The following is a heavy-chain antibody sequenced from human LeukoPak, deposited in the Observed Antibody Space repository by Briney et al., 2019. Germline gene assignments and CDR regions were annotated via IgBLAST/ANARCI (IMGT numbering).Heavy chain of an antibody. Sequence: ASVKVSCKASGGTFSSYAISWVRQAPGQGLEWMGRIIPILGIANYAQKFQGRVTITADKSTSTAYMELSSLRSEDTAVYYCARGSGGSCWHTIVYWGQGTLVTVSS. D-gene: IGHD2-15*01. J-gene: IGHJ4*02. CDR1: GGTFSSYA. V-gene: IGHV1-69*04. CDR2: IIPILGIA. CDR3: ARGSGGSCWHTIVY.